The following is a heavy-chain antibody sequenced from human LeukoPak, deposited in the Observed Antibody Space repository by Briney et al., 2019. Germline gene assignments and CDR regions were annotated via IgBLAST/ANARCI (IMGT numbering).Heavy chain of an antibody. CDR3: ARTDYKYSSSLSFDY. CDR2: INPNSGGT. J-gene: IGHJ4*02. CDR1: GYIFTGYY. D-gene: IGHD6-6*01. V-gene: IGHV1-2*02. Sequence: ASVKVSCKASGYIFTGYYMHWVRQAPGQGLEWMGWINPNSGGTNYAQKFQGRVTMTRDTSTSTAYMELSRLRSDDTAVYYCARTDYKYSSSLSFDYWGQGTLVTVSS.